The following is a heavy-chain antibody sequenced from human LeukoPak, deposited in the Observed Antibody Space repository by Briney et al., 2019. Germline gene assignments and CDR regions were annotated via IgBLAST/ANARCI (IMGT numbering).Heavy chain of an antibody. Sequence: GESLKISCKASGYSFISYWIGWVRQMPGKGLEWVGIIYPPDSDTRYSPSFQGQVTMSVDKSTSTAYLQWNSLEASDTALYYCARRDGSGWNIFDYWGQGSLVTVSS. D-gene: IGHD6-19*01. CDR3: ARRDGSGWNIFDY. CDR2: IYPPDSDT. V-gene: IGHV5-51*01. CDR1: GYSFISYW. J-gene: IGHJ4*02.